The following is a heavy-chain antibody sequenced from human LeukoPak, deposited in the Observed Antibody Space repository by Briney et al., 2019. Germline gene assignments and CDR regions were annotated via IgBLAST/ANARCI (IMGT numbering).Heavy chain of an antibody. J-gene: IGHJ5*02. CDR2: IYASGNT. D-gene: IGHD6-13*01. Sequence: SETLSLTCTVSGGSINSYFWSWIRQPAGKGLEWIGRIYASGNTNYNSSLKSRLTMSIDTSKNQFSLRLSSVTAADTAVYYCARGVIGIAAARDWFDPWGQGTLVTVSS. V-gene: IGHV4-4*07. CDR1: GGSINSYF. CDR3: ARGVIGIAAARDWFDP.